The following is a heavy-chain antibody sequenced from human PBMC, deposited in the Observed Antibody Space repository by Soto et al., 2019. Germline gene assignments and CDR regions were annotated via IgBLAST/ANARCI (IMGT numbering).Heavy chain of an antibody. CDR1: GFTLRSYW. Sequence: GESLKISCAASGFTLRSYWMSWVRQAPGKGLEWLATIKTDASEKKYVESVKGQFTISRKNSKNTLYLQMNSLRAEDPAVYYCAKKIVGATMAWGQGTMVTVSS. CDR3: AKKIVGATMA. CDR2: IKTDASEK. J-gene: IGHJ3*01. V-gene: IGHV3-7*03. D-gene: IGHD1-26*01.